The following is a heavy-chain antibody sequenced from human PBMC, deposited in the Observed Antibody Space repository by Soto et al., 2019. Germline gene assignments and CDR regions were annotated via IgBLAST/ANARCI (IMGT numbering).Heavy chain of an antibody. V-gene: IGHV3-9*01. CDR1: GFTFDDYA. CDR3: AKIGPDDAFDI. CDR2: ISWNSGSI. J-gene: IGHJ3*02. Sequence: EVQLVESGGGLVQPGRSLRLSCAASGFTFDDYAMHWVRQAPGKGLEWVSGISWNSGSIGYADSVKGRFTISRDNAKNSLSLQMNSLRAEDTALYYCAKIGPDDAFDIWGQGTMVTVSS.